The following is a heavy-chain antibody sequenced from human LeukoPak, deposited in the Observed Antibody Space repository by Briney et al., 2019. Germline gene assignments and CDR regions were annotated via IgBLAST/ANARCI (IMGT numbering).Heavy chain of an antibody. J-gene: IGHJ4*02. D-gene: IGHD2-21*02. CDR3: AKDERGHCGGDCYVN. CDR1: GFTFRNYA. Sequence: GGSLRLSCAATGFTFRNYAMSWVRQAPGEGLEWVSAISVSSYTAHYADSVKGRFTISRDNSKNTLYLQMDSLRADDTALYYCAKDERGHCGGDCYVNWGQGHLVTVSS. V-gene: IGHV3-23*01. CDR2: ISVSSYTA.